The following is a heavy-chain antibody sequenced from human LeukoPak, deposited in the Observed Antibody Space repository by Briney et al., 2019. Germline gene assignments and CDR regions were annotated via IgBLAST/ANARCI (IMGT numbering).Heavy chain of an antibody. J-gene: IGHJ4*02. D-gene: IGHD1-26*01. CDR1: GFTFSSYG. CDR3: VQESGSYPFDY. CDR2: ILYDGSNK. V-gene: IGHV3-30*02. Sequence: PGGSLRLSCAASGFTFSSYGMHWVRQAPGKGLEWVAFILYDGSNKYYADSVKGRFTISRDNSKNTLYLQMNSLRAEDTAVYYCVQESGSYPFDYWGQGTLVTVSS.